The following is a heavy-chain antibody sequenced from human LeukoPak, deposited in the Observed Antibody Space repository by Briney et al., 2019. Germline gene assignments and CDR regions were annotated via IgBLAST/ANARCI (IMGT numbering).Heavy chain of an antibody. CDR2: IYYSGST. D-gene: IGHD5-18*01. CDR3: ARTMDTTLLTSQAFDI. J-gene: IGHJ3*02. CDR1: GGSIISNTHY. Sequence: PSETLSLTCTVSGGSIISNTHYWGWIRQPPGKGLEWIESIYYSGSTYYNSSLKSRVTISVDTSKNQFSLNLSSVTAADTAVYLCARTMDTTLLTSQAFDIWGQGTMVTVSS. V-gene: IGHV4-39*01.